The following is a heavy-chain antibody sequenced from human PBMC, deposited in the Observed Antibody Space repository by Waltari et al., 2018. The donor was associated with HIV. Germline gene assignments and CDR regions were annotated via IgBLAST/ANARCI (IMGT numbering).Heavy chain of an antibody. J-gene: IGHJ4*02. CDR2: VKPDGSEL. Sequence: EVQLVESGGGLVQPGESLRLACAASGFTFSSHWMSWFRQVPGRGWGWGDKVKPDGSELYYVDAVTVRFTISRDNAKTSLYLQMNSLRAEDTAVYFCAREYFYESSGYYYRSTFDYWGQGTLVTVSS. CDR3: AREYFYESSGYYYRSTFDY. CDR1: GFTFSSHW. D-gene: IGHD3-22*01. V-gene: IGHV3-7*01.